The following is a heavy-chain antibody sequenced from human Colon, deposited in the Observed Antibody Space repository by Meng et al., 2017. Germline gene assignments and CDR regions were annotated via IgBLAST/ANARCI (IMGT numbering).Heavy chain of an antibody. CDR1: RDSVSSNTAA. Sequence: QVQLPQSVPGLVKPSQTLSLTGLIPRDSVSSNTAAWNWIRQSPSRGLEWLGRTYYRSKWYNEYAVSVKSRMTFNADTSKNQVSLQVNSVTPEDTAVYYCARDHGYSYGLPLDYWGQGILVTVSS. V-gene: IGHV6-1*01. CDR3: ARDHGYSYGLPLDY. J-gene: IGHJ4*02. D-gene: IGHD5-18*01. CDR2: TYYRSKWYN.